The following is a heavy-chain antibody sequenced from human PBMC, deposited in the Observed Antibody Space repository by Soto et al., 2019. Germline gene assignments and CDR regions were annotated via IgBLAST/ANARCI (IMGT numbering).Heavy chain of an antibody. CDR1: GYTFSNYG. CDR3: TRDHCPTTSCSGEHYFDY. CDR2: IGAFNGNT. J-gene: IGHJ4*02. V-gene: IGHV1-18*01. Sequence: QVQLVQSGTEVKKPGASVKVSCKTSGYTFSNYGISWVRQAPGQGLEWMGWIGAFNGNTNYVEKFRDRVTMTTDTSTSTASLERRGQRHHDTAISDWTRDHCPTTSCSGEHYFDYWGQGTLLTVSS. D-gene: IGHD2-2*01.